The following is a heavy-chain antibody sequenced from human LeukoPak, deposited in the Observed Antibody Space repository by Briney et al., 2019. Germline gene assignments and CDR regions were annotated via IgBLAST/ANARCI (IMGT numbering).Heavy chain of an antibody. Sequence: GGSLRLSCAASGFTFNSYAMTWVRQAPGKGLEWVSVISGGGGGTYYAESVKGRFTISRDKSKNTLYLQMNSLRAEDTAVYYCAKGGEYSSLYYFDYWGQGTLVTVSS. CDR3: AKGGEYSSLYYFDY. CDR1: GFTFNSYA. V-gene: IGHV3-23*01. D-gene: IGHD6-6*01. CDR2: ISGGGGGT. J-gene: IGHJ4*02.